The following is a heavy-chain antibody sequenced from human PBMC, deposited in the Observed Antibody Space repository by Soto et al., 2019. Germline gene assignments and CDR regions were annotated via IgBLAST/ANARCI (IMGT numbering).Heavy chain of an antibody. CDR2: IIPIFGTA. J-gene: IGHJ5*02. CDR3: ATHPVGASQMTLA. D-gene: IGHD1-26*01. CDR1: GGTFSSYA. V-gene: IGHV1-69*13. Sequence: ASVKVSCKASGGTFSSYAISWVRQAPGQGLEWMGGIIPIFGTANYAQKFQGRVTITADESTSTAYMELSSLRSEDTAVYYCATHPVGASQMTLAWGQGTLVTVSS.